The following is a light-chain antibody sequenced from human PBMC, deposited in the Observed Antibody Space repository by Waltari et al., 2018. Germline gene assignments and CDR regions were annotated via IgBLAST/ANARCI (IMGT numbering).Light chain of an antibody. V-gene: IGLV2-23*01. CDR2: EDS. CDR3: CSYAGSSTLV. J-gene: IGLJ3*02. CDR1: SSDVGSYNL. Sequence: HSALTQPASVSGSPGQSITISCTGTSSDVGSYNLVSWYQQHPDKAPKLMIYEDSKRPSGFSTRFSCSKSGNPASLTISGLQAEDEADYYCCSYAGSSTLVFGGGTKLTVL.